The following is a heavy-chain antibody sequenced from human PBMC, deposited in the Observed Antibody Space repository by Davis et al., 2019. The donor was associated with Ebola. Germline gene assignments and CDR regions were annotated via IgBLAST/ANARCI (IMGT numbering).Heavy chain of an antibody. D-gene: IGHD1-1*01. J-gene: IGHJ4*02. CDR1: GYTFSNYG. V-gene: IGHV1-18*04. Sequence: ASVKVSCKASGYTFSNYGINWVRQAPGQGLEWMGWINPHNGNTNYAQNVQGRVTMTTDTSTSTAYMEVGSLRSDDTAVYYCARAQFPTTSDHWGQGTLVTVSS. CDR2: INPHNGNT. CDR3: ARAQFPTTSDH.